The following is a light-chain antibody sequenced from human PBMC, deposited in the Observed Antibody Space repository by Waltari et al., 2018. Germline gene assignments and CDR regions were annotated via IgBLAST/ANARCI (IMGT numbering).Light chain of an antibody. CDR1: QIISNK. CDR3: QQYNSWPYT. V-gene: IGKV3-15*01. J-gene: IGKJ2*01. Sequence: EIVMTQSPATLSVSPGERAILSCRASQIISNKLAWYQQKPGQAPRLLIDDASTRATGIPATFSGSGSGTEFTLTISSLQSEDFVVYYCQQYNSWPYTFGQGTKLEIK. CDR2: DAS.